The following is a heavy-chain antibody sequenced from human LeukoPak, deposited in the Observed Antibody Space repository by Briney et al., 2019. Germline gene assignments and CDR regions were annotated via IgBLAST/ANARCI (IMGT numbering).Heavy chain of an antibody. CDR3: ASAGYGDYFRTIDY. CDR1: GGSFSGYY. V-gene: IGHV4-34*01. Sequence: PSETLSLTCAVYGGSFSGYYWSWIRQPPGKGLEWIGEINHSGSTNYNPSLKSRVTISVDTSKNQFSLKLSSVTAADTAVYYCASAGYGDYFRTIDYWGQGTLVTVSS. D-gene: IGHD4-17*01. CDR2: INHSGST. J-gene: IGHJ4*02.